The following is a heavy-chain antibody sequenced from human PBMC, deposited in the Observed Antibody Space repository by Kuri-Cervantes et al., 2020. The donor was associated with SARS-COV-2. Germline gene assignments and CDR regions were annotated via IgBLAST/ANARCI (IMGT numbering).Heavy chain of an antibody. CDR1: GFTFSSYG. CDR3: ARVGLNYHNHGIGYMGFDL. CDR2: ISYDGSNK. D-gene: IGHD5-24*01. Sequence: GESLKISCAASGFTFSSYGMHWVRQAPGKGLEWVAVISYDGSNKYYADSVKGRFTISRDNSKNTLFLQMNSLRPEDTALYYCARVGLNYHNHGIGYMGFDLWGRGAPVTVSS. V-gene: IGHV3-30*03. J-gene: IGHJ4*02.